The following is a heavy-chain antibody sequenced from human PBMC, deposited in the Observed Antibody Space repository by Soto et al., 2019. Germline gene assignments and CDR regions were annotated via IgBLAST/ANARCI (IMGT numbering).Heavy chain of an antibody. CDR3: AKRGPTLLNWFGH. CDR2: ISNSGHSA. V-gene: IGHV3-23*01. D-gene: IGHD3-10*01. J-gene: IGHJ5*02. CDR1: GFTFSSYA. Sequence: GGSLRLSCAASGFTFSSYAMNWVRQAPGKGLEWISVISNSGHSAYYADSVKGRFTISVDNSKNPLYLQLKSLSAEDTAAYYCAKRGPTLLNWFGHWGQGTLVTVSS.